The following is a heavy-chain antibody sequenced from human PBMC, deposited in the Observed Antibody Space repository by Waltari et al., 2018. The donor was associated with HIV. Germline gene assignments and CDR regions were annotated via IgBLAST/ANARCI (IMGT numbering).Heavy chain of an antibody. D-gene: IGHD2-21*01. CDR3: AKGAFDMVVVSALDS. J-gene: IGHJ5*01. CDR1: GFTFSSYA. CDR2: IRGSGSTT. V-gene: IGHV3-23*01. Sequence: EVQLLESGGGLVQPGGSLRLSCAASGFTFSSYALRWVPQAPGKGLQWVSIIRGSGSTTYSADSVKGRVTISRDNSENTLYLQINSLRAEDTAVYYCAKGAFDMVVVSALDSWGHGTLVTVSS.